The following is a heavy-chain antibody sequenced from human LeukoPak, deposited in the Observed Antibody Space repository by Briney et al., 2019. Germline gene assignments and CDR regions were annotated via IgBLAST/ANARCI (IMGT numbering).Heavy chain of an antibody. CDR2: IYYSGST. CDR3: ARGSTTTAMVTGSAFDI. D-gene: IGHD5-18*01. J-gene: IGHJ3*02. CDR1: GGSISSYY. V-gene: IGHV4-59*01. Sequence: SETLSLTCTVSGGSISSYYWSWIRQPPGKGLEWIGYIYYSGSTNYNPSLKSRVTISVDTSKNQFSLKLSSVTAADTAVYYCARGSTTTAMVTGSAFDIWGQGTMVTVSS.